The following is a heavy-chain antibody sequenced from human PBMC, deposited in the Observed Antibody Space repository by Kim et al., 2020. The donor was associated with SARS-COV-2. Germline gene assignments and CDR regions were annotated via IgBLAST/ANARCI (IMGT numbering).Heavy chain of an antibody. V-gene: IGHV3-64*01. CDR3: ARCLPRDDFMIGSEWGAFDI. Sequence: GGSLRLSCAASGFTFSSYAMHWVRQAPGKGLEYVSAISSNGGSTYYANSVKGRFTISRDNSKNTLYLQMGSLRAEDMAVYYCARCLPRDDFMIGSEWGAFDIWGQGTMVTVSS. CDR1: GFTFSSYA. J-gene: IGHJ3*02. D-gene: IGHD3-22*01. CDR2: ISSNGGST.